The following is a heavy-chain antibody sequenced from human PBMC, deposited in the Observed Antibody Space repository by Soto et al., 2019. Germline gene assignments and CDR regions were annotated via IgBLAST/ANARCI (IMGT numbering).Heavy chain of an antibody. J-gene: IGHJ4*02. D-gene: IGHD1-26*01. V-gene: IGHV3-30*04. CDR1: ASTFINYA. CDR2: ISYDGRNK. Sequence: PGGSLRLSCEASASTFINYAMHWVRQPPGKGLEWVAVISYDGRNKYYSDSVKGRFSISRDNSNKAVYLQMSRLTSEDTALYFCVGSGSYAGPFDYWGQGALVTVSS. CDR3: VGSGSYAGPFDY.